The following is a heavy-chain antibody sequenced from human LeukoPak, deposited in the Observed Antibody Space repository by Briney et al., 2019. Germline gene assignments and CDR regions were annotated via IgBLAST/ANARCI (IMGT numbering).Heavy chain of an antibody. D-gene: IGHD6-13*01. CDR2: VSGSGSST. CDR3: ARSGSSWYRFDY. CDR1: GFTFSSYA. Sequence: PGGSLRLSCEASGFTFSSYAMSWVRQAPGKGLEWVSVVSGSGSSTYSADSVKGRFTISRDNSKNTLFLQMNSLRAEDTAVYYCARSGSSWYRFDYWGQGTLVTVS. V-gene: IGHV3-23*01. J-gene: IGHJ4*02.